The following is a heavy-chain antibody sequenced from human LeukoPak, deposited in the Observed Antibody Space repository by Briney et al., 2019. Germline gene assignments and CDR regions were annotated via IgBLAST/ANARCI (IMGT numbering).Heavy chain of an antibody. V-gene: IGHV1-2*02. CDR2: INPNSGGT. D-gene: IGHD3-9*01. CDR3: ARDLSGYYDILTGYQY. Sequence: ASVKVSCKASGYTFTGYYMHWVRQAPGQGLEWMGWINPNSGGTNYAQKFQGRVTMTRDTSISTAYMELSRLRSDDTAVYYCARDLSGYYDILTGYQYWGQGTLVTASS. J-gene: IGHJ4*02. CDR1: GYTFTGYY.